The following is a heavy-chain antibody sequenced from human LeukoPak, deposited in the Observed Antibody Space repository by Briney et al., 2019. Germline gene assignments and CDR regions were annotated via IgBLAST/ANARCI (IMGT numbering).Heavy chain of an antibody. Sequence: PSETLSFTCAVYGGSFSGYYWSWIRQPPGKGLEWIGEINHSGSTNYNPSLKSRVTISVDTSKNQFSLKLSSVTAADTAVYYCAREGPEYYYDSSSLWDYWGQGTLVTVSS. CDR2: INHSGST. V-gene: IGHV4-34*01. J-gene: IGHJ4*02. CDR3: AREGPEYYYDSSSLWDY. CDR1: GGSFSGYY. D-gene: IGHD3-22*01.